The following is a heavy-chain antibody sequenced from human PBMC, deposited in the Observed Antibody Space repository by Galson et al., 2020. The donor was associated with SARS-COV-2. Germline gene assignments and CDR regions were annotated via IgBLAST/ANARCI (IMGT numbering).Heavy chain of an antibody. CDR1: GGSISSCY. D-gene: IGHD3-10*01. V-gene: IGHV4-4*07. J-gene: IGHJ6*02. CDR3: ARAEYYYGSGSYEGGMDV. CDR2: IYTSGST. Sequence: ASETLSLTCTVSGGSISSCYWSWIRQPAGKGLEWIGRIYTSGSTNYNPSLKSRVTMSVDTSKNQFSLKLSSVTAADTAVYYCARAEYYYGSGSYEGGMDVWGQGTTVTVSS.